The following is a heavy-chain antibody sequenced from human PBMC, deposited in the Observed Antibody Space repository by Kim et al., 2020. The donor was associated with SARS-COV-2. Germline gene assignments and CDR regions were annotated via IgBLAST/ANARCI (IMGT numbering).Heavy chain of an antibody. V-gene: IGHV3-30*18. D-gene: IGHD2-2*01. CDR2: ISYDGSNK. CDR1: GFTFSSYG. Sequence: GGSLRLSCAASGFTFSSYGMHWVRQAPGKGLEWVAVISYDGSNKYYADSVKGRFTISRDNSKNTLYLQMNSLRAEDTAVYYCAKDRVSCSSTSCYEWAYYYYGMDVWGQGTTVTVSS. CDR3: AKDRVSCSSTSCYEWAYYYYGMDV. J-gene: IGHJ6*02.